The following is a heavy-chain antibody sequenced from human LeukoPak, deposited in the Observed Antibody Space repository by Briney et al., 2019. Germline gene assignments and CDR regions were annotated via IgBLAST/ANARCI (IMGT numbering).Heavy chain of an antibody. D-gene: IGHD3-3*01. CDR1: GYSISSGYY. CDR3: ARKYYDFWSGYQYYFDY. Sequence: SETLSLTCTVSGYSISSGYYWGWIRQPPGKGLEWIGSIYHSGSTYYNPSLKSRVTISVDTSKNQFSLKLSSVTAADTAVYYCARKYYDFWSGYQYYFDYWGQGTLVTVSS. V-gene: IGHV4-38-2*02. J-gene: IGHJ4*02. CDR2: IYHSGST.